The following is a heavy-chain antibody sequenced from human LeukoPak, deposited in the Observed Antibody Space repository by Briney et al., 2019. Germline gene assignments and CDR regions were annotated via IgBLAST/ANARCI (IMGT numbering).Heavy chain of an antibody. CDR3: AREPDYYGMDV. CDR1: GFTVSSNY. J-gene: IGHJ6*02. Sequence: GGSLRLSCAASGFTVSSNYMSWVRQAPGKGLEWVSVIYSGGSTYYADSVKGRFTISRDNSKNTLYLQMNSLRAEDTAVYYCAREPDYYGMDVWGQGTTVTVSS. V-gene: IGHV3-66*01. CDR2: IYSGGST.